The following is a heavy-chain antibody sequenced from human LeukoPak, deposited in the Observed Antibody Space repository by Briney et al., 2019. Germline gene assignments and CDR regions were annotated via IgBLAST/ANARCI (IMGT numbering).Heavy chain of an antibody. CDR3: AKDYDFWSGYYFPNGYMDV. V-gene: IGHV3-30*02. Sequence: PGGSLRLSCAASGFTFSSYGMRWVRQAPGKGLEWVACIRYKAGNKYNADSAKGQFTFSRDSSKNSQSLKMNSLRAEDTAVYYCAKDYDFWSGYYFPNGYMDVWGKGTTVTVSS. CDR2: IRYKAGNK. J-gene: IGHJ6*03. CDR1: GFTFSSYG. D-gene: IGHD3-3*01.